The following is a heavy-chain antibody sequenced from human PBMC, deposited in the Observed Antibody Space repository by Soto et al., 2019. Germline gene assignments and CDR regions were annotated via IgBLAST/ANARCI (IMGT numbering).Heavy chain of an antibody. CDR1: GFTFSSYW. Sequence: EVQLVESGGGLVQPGVSLRLSCAASGFTFSSYWRHWVRQAPGKGLVWVSRINSDGSSTSYARSVHGRFTSSRDNAKNKLFLRMNSLTAADTAVYYCPSDNTSYADAFAIWGQGTMVTVSS. CDR2: INSDGSST. CDR3: PSDNTSYADAFAI. V-gene: IGHV3-74*01. D-gene: IGHD2-2*01. J-gene: IGHJ3*02.